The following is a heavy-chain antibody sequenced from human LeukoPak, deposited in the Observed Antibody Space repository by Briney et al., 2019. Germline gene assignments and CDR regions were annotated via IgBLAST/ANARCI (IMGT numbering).Heavy chain of an antibody. Sequence: SETLSLTCTVSGGSISSYYWSWIRQPAGKGLEWIGRIYTSGSTNYNPSLKSRVTMSVDTSKNQFSLKLSSVTAADTAVYYCARDSCSGGSCYMYNWFEPWGQGTLVTVSS. D-gene: IGHD2-15*01. CDR2: IYTSGST. CDR3: ARDSCSGGSCYMYNWFEP. CDR1: GGSISSYY. J-gene: IGHJ5*02. V-gene: IGHV4-4*07.